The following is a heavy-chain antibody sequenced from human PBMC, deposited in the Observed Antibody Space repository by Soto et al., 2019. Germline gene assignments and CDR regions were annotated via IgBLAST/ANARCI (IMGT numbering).Heavy chain of an antibody. CDR3: ASGQQLVRNY. CDR2: IYHSGST. J-gene: IGHJ4*02. V-gene: IGHV4-30-2*01. CDR1: GGSISSGGYS. Sequence: QLQLQESGSGLVKPSQTLSLTCAVSGGSISSGGYSWSWIRQPPGKGLEWIGYIYHSGSTYYNPSLENRVNISLDRSKNQFSLKLTSVTAAATAVYYCASGQQLVRNYWGQGTLVTVSS. D-gene: IGHD6-13*01.